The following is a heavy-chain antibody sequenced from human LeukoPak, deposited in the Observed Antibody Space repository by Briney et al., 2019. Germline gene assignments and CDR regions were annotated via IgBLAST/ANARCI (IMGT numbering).Heavy chain of an antibody. CDR3: TRDMEYPGAGFDL. D-gene: IGHD2/OR15-2a*01. CDR1: GGSISRSSYF. Sequence: MPSQTLSLTCTVSGGSISRSSYFWAGIRQPPWKGLEWIGSVYSSGSTYYNPSLRSQITISVDTSKNQFSLKLTSVSAADTAMYYCTRDMEYPGAGFDLWGQGIPVTVSS. V-gene: IGHV4-39*07. J-gene: IGHJ4*02. CDR2: VYSSGST.